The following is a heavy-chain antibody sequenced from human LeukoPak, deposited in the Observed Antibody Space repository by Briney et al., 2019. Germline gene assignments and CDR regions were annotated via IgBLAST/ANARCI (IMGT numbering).Heavy chain of an antibody. CDR1: GFTFSSYW. CDR2: IKLDGSEQ. Sequence: PGGSLRLSCAASGFTFSSYWMSWVRQAPGKGLEWVANIKLDGSEQYYMDSVKGRFTISRDNGKNVLYLQMSSLRVEDTAVYYCVGGDGWLGDYWGQGTLVTVSS. J-gene: IGHJ4*02. V-gene: IGHV3-7*01. D-gene: IGHD6-19*01. CDR3: VGGDGWLGDY.